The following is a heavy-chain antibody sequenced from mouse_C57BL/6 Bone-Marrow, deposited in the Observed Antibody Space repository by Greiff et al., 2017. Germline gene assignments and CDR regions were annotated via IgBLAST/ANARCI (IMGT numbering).Heavy chain of an antibody. D-gene: IGHD2-3*01. J-gene: IGHJ3*01. V-gene: IGHV1-42*01. Sequence: EVQVVESGPELVKPGASVKISCKASGYSFTGYYMNWVKQSPEKSLEWIGEINPSTGGTTYNQKFKAKATLTVDKSSSTAYMQLKSLTSEDSAVYYCARWGWLLRTWFAYWGQGTLVTVSA. CDR2: INPSTGGT. CDR1: GYSFTGYY. CDR3: ARWGWLLRTWFAY.